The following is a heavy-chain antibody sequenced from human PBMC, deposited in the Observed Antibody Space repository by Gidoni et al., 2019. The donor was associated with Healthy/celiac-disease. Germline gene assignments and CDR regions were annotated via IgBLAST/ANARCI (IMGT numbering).Heavy chain of an antibody. V-gene: IGHV3-30*01. D-gene: IGHD5-12*01. J-gene: IGHJ3*02. Sequence: QVQLVESGGGVVQPGRSLRLSCAASGFTFSSYAMHWVRQAPGKGLEWVAVISYDGSNKYYADSVKGRFTISRDNSKNTLYLQMNSLRAEDTAVYYCARDDIVVTPHAFDIWGQGTMVTVSS. CDR2: ISYDGSNK. CDR1: GFTFSSYA. CDR3: ARDDIVVTPHAFDI.